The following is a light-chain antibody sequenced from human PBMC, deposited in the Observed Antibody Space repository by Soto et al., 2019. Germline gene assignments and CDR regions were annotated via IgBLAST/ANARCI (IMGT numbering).Light chain of an antibody. CDR3: QQYNDYWT. V-gene: IGKV1-5*03. CDR2: QAS. J-gene: IGKJ1*01. Sequence: DTQMPQSPSTLSASVGDRVTITCRASQSLNIWLAWYQQKPGRAPKLLIYQASTLASGVPSRFSGSGSGSEFTLTISSLQPDDFATYYCQQYNDYWTFGQGTKVDIK. CDR1: QSLNIW.